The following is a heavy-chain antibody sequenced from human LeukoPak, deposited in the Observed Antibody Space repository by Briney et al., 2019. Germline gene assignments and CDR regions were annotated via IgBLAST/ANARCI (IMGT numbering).Heavy chain of an antibody. CDR3: ARRAGAYSHPYDY. V-gene: IGHV3-23*01. D-gene: IGHD4/OR15-4a*01. CDR2: ISGSGSST. CDR1: GFTFSSYG. Sequence: GGTLRLSCAASGFTFSSYGMSWVRQAPGKGLEWVSAISGSGSSTYYADSVKGRFTISRDNSKNTLSLQMNSLRAEDTAVYYCARRAGAYSHPYDYWGQGTLVTVSS. J-gene: IGHJ4*02.